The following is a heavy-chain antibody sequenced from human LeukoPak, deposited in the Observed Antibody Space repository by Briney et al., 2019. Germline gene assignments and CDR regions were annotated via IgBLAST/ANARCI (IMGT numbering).Heavy chain of an antibody. D-gene: IGHD6-13*01. CDR2: IYYSGST. V-gene: IGHV4-59*01. CDR3: AVCLDSSSVLVYYYMDV. CDR1: GGSISSYY. J-gene: IGHJ6*03. Sequence: PSETLSLTCTVSGGSISSYYWSWIRQPPGKGLEWIGYIYYSGSTNYNPSLKSRVTISVDTSKNQFSLKLSSVTAADTAVYYCAVCLDSSSVLVYYYMDVWGKGTTVTVSS.